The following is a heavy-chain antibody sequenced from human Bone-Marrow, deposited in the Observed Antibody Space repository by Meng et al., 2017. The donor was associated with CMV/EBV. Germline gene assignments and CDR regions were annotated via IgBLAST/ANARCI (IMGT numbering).Heavy chain of an antibody. V-gene: IGHV1-18*01. Sequence: ASVKVSCKASGYTFPSYAISWVRQAPGQGLEWMGWISAYNGNTKFAQNLQGRVTMTRDTSTSTAYMELRSLRSDDTAVYYCARDQRFLEWSFDYWGQGTLVTVSS. J-gene: IGHJ4*02. CDR2: ISAYNGNT. CDR1: GYTFPSYA. CDR3: ARDQRFLEWSFDY. D-gene: IGHD3-3*01.